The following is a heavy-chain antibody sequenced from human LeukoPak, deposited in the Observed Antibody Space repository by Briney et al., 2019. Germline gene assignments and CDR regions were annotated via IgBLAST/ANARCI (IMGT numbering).Heavy chain of an antibody. Sequence: SETLSLTCAVYGGSFSGYYWSWIRQPPGKGLEWIGEMNNSGSTNYNPSLKSRVTISVDTSKNQFSLKLSSVTAADTAVYFCARGPPTDYYDSSGFYYVFDYWGQGTLVTVPS. CDR2: MNNSGST. J-gene: IGHJ4*02. V-gene: IGHV4-34*01. D-gene: IGHD3-22*01. CDR1: GGSFSGYY. CDR3: ARGPPTDYYDSSGFYYVFDY.